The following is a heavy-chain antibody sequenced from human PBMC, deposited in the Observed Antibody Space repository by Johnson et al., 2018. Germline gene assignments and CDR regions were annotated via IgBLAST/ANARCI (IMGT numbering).Heavy chain of an antibody. CDR2: ISSSSNTI. J-gene: IGHJ6*02. Sequence: EVQLLESGGGVVEPGRSLRLPCAASGVTFNIYGICWVRQAPGKGLEWVSYISSSSNTIFYADSVKGRFTISRDNAKNSMYLQMNSLRAEDTAVYYCARMDVWGQGTTVTVSS. CDR1: GVTFNIYG. CDR3: ARMDV. V-gene: IGHV3-48*04.